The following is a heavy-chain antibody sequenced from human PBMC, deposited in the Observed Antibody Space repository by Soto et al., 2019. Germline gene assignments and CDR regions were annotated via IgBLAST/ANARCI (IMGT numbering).Heavy chain of an antibody. CDR1: GFTFSSYG. V-gene: IGHV3-30*18. Sequence: QVQLVESGGGVVQPGRSLRLSCAASGFTFSSYGMHWVRQAPGKGLEWVAVISYDGSNKYYADSVKGRFTISRDNSKNTLYLQMNSLRAEDTAVYYCAKVNKGYCSGGSCYSFDYWGQGTLVTVSS. D-gene: IGHD2-15*01. CDR2: ISYDGSNK. CDR3: AKVNKGYCSGGSCYSFDY. J-gene: IGHJ4*02.